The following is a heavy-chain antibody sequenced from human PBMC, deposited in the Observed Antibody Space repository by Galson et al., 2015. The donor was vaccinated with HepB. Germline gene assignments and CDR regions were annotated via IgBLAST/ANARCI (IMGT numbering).Heavy chain of an antibody. CDR2: ITPDGGNT. Sequence: SLRLSCAASGFTFSNCNMHWVRQAPGKGLEYVSSITPDGGNTYYADSVRGRFTISRDNSKNTLYLQMSSLTAEDTAVYYCVKVKGRYFDYWGQGSLVTVSS. J-gene: IGHJ4*02. CDR3: VKVKGRYFDY. V-gene: IGHV3-64D*06. CDR1: GFTFSNCN.